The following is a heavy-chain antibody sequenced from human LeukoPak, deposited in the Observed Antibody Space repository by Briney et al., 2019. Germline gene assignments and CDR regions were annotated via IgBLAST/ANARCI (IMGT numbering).Heavy chain of an antibody. CDR1: GGSISSSSYY. V-gene: IGHV4-39*07. Sequence: SETLSLTCTVSGGSISSSSYYWGWIRQPPGKGLEWIGSIYYSGSTYYNPSLKSRVTISVDTSKNQFSLKLSSVTAADTAVYYCARGHYDVLTGYYYYFDQWGQGTLVTVSS. CDR3: ARGHYDVLTGYYYYFDQ. CDR2: IYYSGST. D-gene: IGHD3-9*01. J-gene: IGHJ4*02.